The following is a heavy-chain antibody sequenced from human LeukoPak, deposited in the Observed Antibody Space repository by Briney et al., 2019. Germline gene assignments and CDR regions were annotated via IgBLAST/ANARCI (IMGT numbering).Heavy chain of an antibody. D-gene: IGHD3-22*01. Sequence: GASVKVSCKASGGTFSSYAISWVRQATGQGLEWMGWMNPNSGNTGYAQKFQGRVTMTRNTSISTAYMELSSLRSEDTAVYYCLGERHYDPAPAFDIWGQGTMVTVSS. CDR3: LGERHYDPAPAFDI. J-gene: IGHJ3*02. CDR1: GGTFSSYA. CDR2: MNPNSGNT. V-gene: IGHV1-8*02.